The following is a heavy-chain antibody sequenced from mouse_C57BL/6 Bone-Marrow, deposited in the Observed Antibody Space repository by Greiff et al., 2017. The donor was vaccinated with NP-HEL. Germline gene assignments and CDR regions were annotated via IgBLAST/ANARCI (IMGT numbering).Heavy chain of an antibody. CDR2: IWTGGGT. J-gene: IGHJ3*01. CDR1: GFSLTSYA. Sequence: VQLVESGPGLVAPSQCLSITCTVSGFSLTSYAISWVRQPPGKGLEWLGVIWTGGGTNYNSALKSRLSISKDNSKSQFFLKMNSLQTDDTARYYCARCYDYDAWFAYWGQGTLVTVSA. CDR3: ARCYDYDAWFAY. D-gene: IGHD2-4*01. V-gene: IGHV2-9-1*01.